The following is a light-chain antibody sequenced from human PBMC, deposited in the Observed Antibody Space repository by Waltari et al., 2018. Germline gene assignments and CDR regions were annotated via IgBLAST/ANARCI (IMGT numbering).Light chain of an antibody. CDR1: QSISSY. J-gene: IGKJ3*01. V-gene: IGKV1-39*01. Sequence: DIQMTQSPSSLSASVGDRVTITCRASQSISSYLNRYQQKPGKAPKLLIYAASSLQSGVPSRFSGSGSGTDFTLTISCLQPEDFATYYCQQSYSTPFTFGPGTKVDIK. CDR2: AAS. CDR3: QQSYSTPFT.